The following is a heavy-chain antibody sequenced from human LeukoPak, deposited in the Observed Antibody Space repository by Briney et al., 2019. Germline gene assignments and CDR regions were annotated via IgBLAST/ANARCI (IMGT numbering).Heavy chain of an antibody. Sequence: PSETLSLTCTVSGGSISSYYWSWIRQPPGKGREWVGYIYYSGSTNYNPSLKSRVTMSVDTSENQFSLKLSSMTAADTAVYYCARGYGHQNFDYWGQGTLVTVSS. CDR3: ARGYGHQNFDY. CDR2: IYYSGST. D-gene: IGHD3-16*01. V-gene: IGHV4-59*12. J-gene: IGHJ4*02. CDR1: GGSISSYY.